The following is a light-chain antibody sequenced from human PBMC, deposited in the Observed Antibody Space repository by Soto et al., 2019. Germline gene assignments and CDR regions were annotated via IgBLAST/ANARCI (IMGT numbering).Light chain of an antibody. V-gene: IGKV1-5*01. CDR3: QQYNRYSLT. J-gene: IGKJ4*01. CDR1: QSISSW. CDR2: DAS. Sequence: DIQMTQSPSTLSASVGDRVTITCRASQSISSWLAWYQQKPGKAPKLLIYDASSLESGVPSRFSGSGSETEFTLTINNLQNDDLASYHCQQYNRYSLTFGGGTKVEIK.